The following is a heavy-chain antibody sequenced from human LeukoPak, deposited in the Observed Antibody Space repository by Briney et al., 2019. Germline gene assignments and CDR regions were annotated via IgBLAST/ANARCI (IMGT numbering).Heavy chain of an antibody. V-gene: IGHV4-39*01. CDR2: ISDSGST. J-gene: IGHJ5*02. CDR1: GGSISSRSYY. CDR3: AYYGDPPLNWFDP. D-gene: IGHD4-17*01. Sequence: PSETLSLTCTVSGGSISSRSYYWGWIRQPPGKGLEWIGKISDSGSTYYSPSLRSRVTISIDMSKNQFSLQLNSVTPEDTAVYYCAYYGDPPLNWFDPWGQGILVTVSS.